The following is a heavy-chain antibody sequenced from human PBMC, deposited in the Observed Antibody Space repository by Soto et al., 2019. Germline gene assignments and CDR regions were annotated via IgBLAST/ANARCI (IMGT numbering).Heavy chain of an antibody. V-gene: IGHV3-74*01. D-gene: IGHD6-13*01. J-gene: IGHJ5*02. CDR2: INSDGSST. CDR3: ARDSGYSSSWYRWGGWLDP. CDR1: GFTFSSYW. Sequence: QPGGSLRLSCAASGFTFSSYWMHWVRQAPGKGLVWVSRINSDGSSTSYADSVKGRFTISRDNAKNTLYLQMNSLRAEDTAVYYCARDSGYSSSWYRWGGWLDPWGQGTLVTVSS.